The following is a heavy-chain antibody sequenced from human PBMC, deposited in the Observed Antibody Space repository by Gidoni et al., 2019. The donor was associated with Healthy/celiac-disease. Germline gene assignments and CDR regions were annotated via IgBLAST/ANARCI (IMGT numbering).Heavy chain of an antibody. CDR3: ARGVGLWELRYYYYYGMDV. V-gene: IGHV3-30-3*01. Sequence: QVQLVESGGGVVQPGRSLRLSCAASGFTFSSYAMHWVRPAPGKGLEWVSVISYDGSNKYYADSVKGRFTISRDNSKNTLYLQMNSLRAEDTAVYYCARGVGLWELRYYYYYGMDVWGQGTTVTVSS. J-gene: IGHJ6*02. CDR1: GFTFSSYA. CDR2: ISYDGSNK. D-gene: IGHD1-26*01.